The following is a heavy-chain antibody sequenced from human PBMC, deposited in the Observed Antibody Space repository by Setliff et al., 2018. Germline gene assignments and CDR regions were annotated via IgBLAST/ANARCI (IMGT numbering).Heavy chain of an antibody. CDR3: ARINFYVSSGHYYAPDY. CDR1: GFTFTIYG. D-gene: IGHD3-22*01. CDR2: INNYNTNT. V-gene: IGHV1-18*01. J-gene: IGHJ4*02. Sequence: ASVKVSCKASGFTFTIYGVNWVRQAPGQGLEWMGWINNYNTNTNYAQKLQGRVAMTTDTSTSTAYMELRSLRSDDSAVYYCARINFYVSSGHYYAPDYWGQGTLVTVSS.